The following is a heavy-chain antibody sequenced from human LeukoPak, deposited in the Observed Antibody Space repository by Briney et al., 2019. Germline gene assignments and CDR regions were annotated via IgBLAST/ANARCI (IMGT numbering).Heavy chain of an antibody. Sequence: SETLSLTCTVSGGSISSYYWSWIRQPAGKGLEWIGRIYTSGSTNYNPSLKSRVTMSVDTSKNQFSLKLSSVTAADTAVYYCARDPYYDSSGYYYHNWFDPWGQGTLVTVSS. V-gene: IGHV4-4*07. D-gene: IGHD3-22*01. J-gene: IGHJ5*02. CDR3: ARDPYYDSSGYYYHNWFDP. CDR2: IYTSGST. CDR1: GGSISSYY.